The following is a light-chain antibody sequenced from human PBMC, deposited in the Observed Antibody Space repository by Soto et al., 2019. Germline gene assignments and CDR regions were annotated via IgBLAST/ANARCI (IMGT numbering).Light chain of an antibody. CDR3: QSYDRSLSGFVI. Sequence: QSVLTQPPSVSGAPGQRVTISCTGSNSNIGAGYEVHWYQHLPGKAPKLLIYANTNRPSGVPDRFSTSRSGTSASLDISGLQAADEADYYYQSYDRSLSGFVIFGGGTKLTVL. CDR1: NSNIGAGYE. J-gene: IGLJ2*01. CDR2: ANT. V-gene: IGLV1-40*01.